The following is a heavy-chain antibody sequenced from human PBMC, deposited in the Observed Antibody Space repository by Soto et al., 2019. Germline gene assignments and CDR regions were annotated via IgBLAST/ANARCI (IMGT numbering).Heavy chain of an antibody. CDR1: GFTFSNYA. J-gene: IGHJ4*02. CDR3: AKLRSGIAMAATTY. Sequence: EVQLLESGGRLVQPGESLRLSCAASGFTFSNYAMNWVRQAPGKGLEWVSGIDDSGSSTYYADSVKGRFTISRDNSKNTLYLQMNSLRAEDTAIFYCAKLRSGIAMAATTYWGQGTLVTVSS. V-gene: IGHV3-23*01. CDR2: IDDSGSST. D-gene: IGHD6-19*01.